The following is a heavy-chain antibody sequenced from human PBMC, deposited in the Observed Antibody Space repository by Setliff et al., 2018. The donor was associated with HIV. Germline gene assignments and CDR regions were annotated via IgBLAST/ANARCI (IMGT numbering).Heavy chain of an antibody. D-gene: IGHD3-22*01. CDR1: GGSISEYY. CDR2: IDYSGST. Sequence: KASETLSLTCTVSGGSISEYYWSWIRQPPGKGLEWIGYIDYSGSTNYNASLKSRLTMSIDTSKSQFSLQLTSVTAADTAIYYCARYRQISRGYWGNFLYHMDVWGNGTTVTVSS. V-gene: IGHV4-59*08. CDR3: ARYRQISRGYWGNFLYHMDV. J-gene: IGHJ6*03.